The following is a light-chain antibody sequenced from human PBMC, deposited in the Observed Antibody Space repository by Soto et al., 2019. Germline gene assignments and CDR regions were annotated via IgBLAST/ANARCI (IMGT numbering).Light chain of an antibody. CDR1: SSNIGTGYD. CDR3: QSYDSSLSGWV. V-gene: IGLV1-40*01. CDR2: GNN. J-gene: IGLJ3*02. Sequence: QSVLTQPPSVSGAPGQRVTISCTGSSSNIGTGYDVYWYQQLPGTAPKLLIDGNNNRPSGVPDRFSGSKSGTSGSLAITGLQAEDEADYYCQSYDSSLSGWVFGGGTKLTVL.